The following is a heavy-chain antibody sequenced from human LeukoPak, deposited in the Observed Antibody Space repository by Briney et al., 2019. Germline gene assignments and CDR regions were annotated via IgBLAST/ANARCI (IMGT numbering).Heavy chain of an antibody. CDR3: ARVDYYDSSGFPGGWFDP. J-gene: IGHJ5*02. Sequence: PSETLSLTCVVSGGSISTASYYWGWIRQPPGKGLDWIGTISYSGSTHYNPSLKSRVTISLDTSKNQFSLNLSSVTAADTAVYYCARVDYYDSSGFPGGWFDPWGQGTLVTVPS. CDR2: ISYSGST. CDR1: GGSISTASYY. V-gene: IGHV4-39*01. D-gene: IGHD3-22*01.